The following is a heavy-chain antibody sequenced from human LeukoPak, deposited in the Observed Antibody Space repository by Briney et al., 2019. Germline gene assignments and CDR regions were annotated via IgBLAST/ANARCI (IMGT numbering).Heavy chain of an antibody. D-gene: IGHD2-8*02. J-gene: IGHJ3*02. CDR1: GFTFNIYS. Sequence: GGSLRLSCEASGFTFNIYSMNWVRQVPGKGLEWVSSISSHSVYIYYADSVKGRFAISRDNAKKSLYLQMNSLTAEDTAVYFCSTDLDCTVTTCFDGDDGFDIWGRGTMVTVSS. V-gene: IGHV3-21*01. CDR2: ISSHSVYI. CDR3: STDLDCTVTTCFDGDDGFDI.